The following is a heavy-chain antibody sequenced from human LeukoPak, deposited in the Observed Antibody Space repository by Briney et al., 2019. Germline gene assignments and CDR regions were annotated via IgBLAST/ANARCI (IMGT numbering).Heavy chain of an antibody. CDR3: AKDGSSLRFLEWLFT. J-gene: IGHJ5*02. Sequence: GGSLRLSCAASGFTFSSYAMSWVRQAPGKGLEWVSAISGSGGSTYYADSVKGRFTISRDNSKNTLYLQMNSLRAEDTAVYYCAKDGSSLRFLEWLFTWGQGTLVTVSS. V-gene: IGHV3-23*01. D-gene: IGHD3-3*01. CDR1: GFTFSSYA. CDR2: ISGSGGST.